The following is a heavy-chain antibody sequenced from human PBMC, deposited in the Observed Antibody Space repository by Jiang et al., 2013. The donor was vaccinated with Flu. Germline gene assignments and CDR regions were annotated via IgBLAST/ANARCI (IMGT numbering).Heavy chain of an antibody. V-gene: IGHV5-10-1*03. CDR2: IDPSDSYT. Sequence: VQLVESGAEVKKPGESLRISCKGSGYSFTSFWISWVRQMPGKGLEWMGRIDPSDSYTNYSPSFKGHVTISADNSITTAYLQWSSLKASDTAMYYCARQYSSGWYGYNWSTPGAREPWSPSPQ. CDR1: GYSFTSFW. CDR3: ARQYSSGWYGYNWSTP. J-gene: IGHJ5*02. D-gene: IGHD6-19*01.